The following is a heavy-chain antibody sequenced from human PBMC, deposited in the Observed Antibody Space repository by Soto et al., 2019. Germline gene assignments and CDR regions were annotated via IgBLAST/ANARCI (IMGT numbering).Heavy chain of an antibody. D-gene: IGHD3-10*01. CDR1: GGSISSYY. CDR3: ARFQGGSTNHEGYYYYYSWEF. CDR2: IYYSGST. V-gene: IGHV4-59*08. Sequence: SETLSLTCTVSGGSISSYYWSWIRQPPGKGLEWIGYIYYSGSTNYNPSLKSRVTISVDTSKNQFSLKLSSVTAADTAVYYCARFQGGSTNHEGYYYYYSWEFGGKGPRVTVSS. J-gene: IGHJ6*03.